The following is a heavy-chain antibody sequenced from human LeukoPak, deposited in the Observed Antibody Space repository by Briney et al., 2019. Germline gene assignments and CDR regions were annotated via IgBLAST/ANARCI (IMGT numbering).Heavy chain of an antibody. CDR3: AKFAQRYCSGGSCHPFDY. CDR2: IDSDGSST. J-gene: IGHJ4*02. V-gene: IGHV3-74*01. CDR1: GFTFSSYS. Sequence: GSLRLSCAASGFTFSSYSMNWVRQAPGKGLVWVSRIDSDGSSTSYADSVKGRFTISRDNSKNTLHLQMNSLRAEDTAAYYCAKFAQRYCSGGSCHPFDYWGQGTLVTVSS. D-gene: IGHD2-15*01.